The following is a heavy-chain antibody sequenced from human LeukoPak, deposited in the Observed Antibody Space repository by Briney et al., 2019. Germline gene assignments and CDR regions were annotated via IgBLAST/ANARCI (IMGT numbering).Heavy chain of an antibody. D-gene: IGHD2-15*01. Sequence: GGSLRLSCATSGFTFSAYWMHWVRQAPGKGLVWVSRTNADESGRTYADSVKGRFTISRDNAKNTLYLQMNSLRAEDTAVYYCASRDQSCSGDTCYPIDYWGQGTLVTVSS. V-gene: IGHV3-74*03. J-gene: IGHJ4*02. CDR3: ASRDQSCSGDTCYPIDY. CDR1: GFTFSAYW. CDR2: TNADESGR.